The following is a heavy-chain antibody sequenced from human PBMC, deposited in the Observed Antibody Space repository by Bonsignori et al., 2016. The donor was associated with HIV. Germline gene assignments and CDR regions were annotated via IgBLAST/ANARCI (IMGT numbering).Heavy chain of an antibody. Sequence: QVQLQQWGAGLLKPSETLSLTCGVYGGSFSDYFWSWIRQSPREGGWSGLGKVNQSGSTNYNPSLKSRVTISVDTSKNQFSLKLSSVTAADTALYYCARRPTGSCGDNGCYTRWFDPWGQGTLVTVSS. CDR1: GGSFSDYF. CDR2: VNQSGST. D-gene: IGHD2-2*02. V-gene: IGHV4-34*01. J-gene: IGHJ5*02. CDR3: ARRPTGSCGDNGCYTRWFDP.